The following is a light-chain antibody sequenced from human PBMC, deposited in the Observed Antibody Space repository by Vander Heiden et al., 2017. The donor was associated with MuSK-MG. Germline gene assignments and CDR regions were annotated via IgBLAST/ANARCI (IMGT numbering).Light chain of an antibody. Sequence: DIQLTQSPSFLSASVGDRVTITCRASQGISSSLAWYQQKPGKAPKLLIYAASTLESGVPLRFSGSGSGTEFTLTISSLLPEDFATYYCQQVNNYPLTFGGGTKVEIK. V-gene: IGKV1-9*01. CDR3: QQVNNYPLT. J-gene: IGKJ4*01. CDR2: AAS. CDR1: QGISSS.